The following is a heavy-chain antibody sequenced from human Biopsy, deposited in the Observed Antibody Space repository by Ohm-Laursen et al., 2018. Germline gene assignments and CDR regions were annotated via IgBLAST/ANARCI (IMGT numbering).Heavy chain of an antibody. V-gene: IGHV4-59*08. J-gene: IGHJ4*02. CDR3: ARQVDFWSGYVDY. CDR2: IYYTGST. CDR1: GGSISSDY. Sequence: GTLSLTCPVSGGSISSDYWSWIRQTPGKGLEWIGYIYYTGSTNYSPSLESRVIMSVDTSKNQFSLRLSSVTAADTAVYYCARQVDFWSGYVDYWGQGTLVAVSS. D-gene: IGHD3-3*01.